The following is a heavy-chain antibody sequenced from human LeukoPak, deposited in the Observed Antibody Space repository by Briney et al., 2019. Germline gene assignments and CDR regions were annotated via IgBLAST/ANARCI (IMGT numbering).Heavy chain of an antibody. D-gene: IGHD3-10*01. CDR3: ARDRGAGWYYYGSGSSYYFDY. J-gene: IGHJ4*02. Sequence: GESLKISCKGSGYSLTSYWIGWVRQMPGKGLEWMGIIYPGDSDTRYSPSFQGQVTISADKSISTAYLQWSSLKASDTAMYYCARDRGAGWYYYGSGSSYYFDYWGQGTLVTVSS. CDR2: IYPGDSDT. V-gene: IGHV5-51*01. CDR1: GYSLTSYW.